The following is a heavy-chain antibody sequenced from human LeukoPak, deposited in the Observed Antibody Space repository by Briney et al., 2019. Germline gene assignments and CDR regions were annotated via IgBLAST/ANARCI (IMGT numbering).Heavy chain of an antibody. J-gene: IGHJ4*02. V-gene: IGHV1-24*01. Sequence: GASVTVSCKVSGYTLTELSMHWVRQAPGKGLEGMGGFDPEDGETIYAQKFQGRVTMTEDTSTDTAYMELSSLRSEDTAVYYCATAGAQWEQRGFDYWGQGTLVTVSS. D-gene: IGHD1-26*01. CDR2: FDPEDGET. CDR3: ATAGAQWEQRGFDY. CDR1: GYTLTELS.